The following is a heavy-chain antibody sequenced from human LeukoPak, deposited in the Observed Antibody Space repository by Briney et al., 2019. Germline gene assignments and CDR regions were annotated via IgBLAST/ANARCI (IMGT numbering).Heavy chain of an antibody. CDR1: GGTFSGYA. V-gene: IGHV1-69*05. CDR3: ARDLGAAATIN. Sequence: ASVKVSCKASGGTFSGYAISWVRQAPGQGLEWMGGIIPIFGTANYAQKFQGRVTITTDESTSTAYMELSSLRSEDTAVYYCARDLGAAATINWGQGTLVTVSS. J-gene: IGHJ4*02. CDR2: IIPIFGTA. D-gene: IGHD6-13*01.